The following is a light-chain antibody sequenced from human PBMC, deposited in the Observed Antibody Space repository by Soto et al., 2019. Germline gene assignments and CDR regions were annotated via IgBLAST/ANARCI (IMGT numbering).Light chain of an antibody. J-gene: IGLJ2*01. V-gene: IGLV2-14*01. CDR1: SSDVGAYNY. CDR2: DVN. Sequence: LTQPASVSGSPGQSITISCTGTSSDVGAYNYVSWYQQHPGKAPKLMIYDVNIRPSGVSNRFSGSKSGNTASLTISGLQAEDEADYYCTSWTTSTTMKFGGGTKLTVL. CDR3: TSWTTSTTMK.